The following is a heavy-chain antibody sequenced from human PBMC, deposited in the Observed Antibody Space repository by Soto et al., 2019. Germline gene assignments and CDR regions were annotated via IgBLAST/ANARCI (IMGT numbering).Heavy chain of an antibody. V-gene: IGHV1-3*01. J-gene: IGHJ6*02. CDR3: ARGYRHKLRYFDWPCYYYYGMDV. CDR2: INAGNGNT. Sequence: ASVKVSCKASGYTFTSYAMHWVRQAPGQRLEWMGWINAGNGNTKYSQKFQGRVTITRDTSASTAYMELSSLRSEDTAVYYCARGYRHKLRYFDWPCYYYYGMDVWGQGTTVTVSS. CDR1: GYTFTSYA. D-gene: IGHD3-9*01.